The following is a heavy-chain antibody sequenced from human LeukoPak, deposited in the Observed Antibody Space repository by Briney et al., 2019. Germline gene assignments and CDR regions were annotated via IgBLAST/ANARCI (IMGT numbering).Heavy chain of an antibody. D-gene: IGHD4-17*01. Sequence: GGSLRLSCAASGFTFSSYWMSWVRQAPGKGLEWVSGINWNGDSTGYADSVKGRFTISRDNAENSLYLQMNSLRAEDTALYYCAKAVTTFDYYYYMDVWGKGTAVTVSS. CDR3: AKAVTTFDYYYYMDV. CDR2: INWNGDST. J-gene: IGHJ6*03. V-gene: IGHV3-20*04. CDR1: GFTFSSYW.